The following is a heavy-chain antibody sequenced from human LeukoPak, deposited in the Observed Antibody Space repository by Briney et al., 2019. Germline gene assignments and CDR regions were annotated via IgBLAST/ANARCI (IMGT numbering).Heavy chain of an antibody. D-gene: IGHD3-9*01. CDR3: ARDQAATNTQVRFCLD. CDR1: GYTFTSYG. CDR2: ISAYNGNT. V-gene: IGHV1-18*01. J-gene: IGHJ4*02. Sequence: ASVKVSCKASGYTFTSYGISWVRQAPGQGLEWMGWISAYNGNTNFAQKLQGRVTMTTDTSTSTAYMDLRSLRSDDTAVYYCARDQAATNTQVRFCLDWGQGTLVTVFS.